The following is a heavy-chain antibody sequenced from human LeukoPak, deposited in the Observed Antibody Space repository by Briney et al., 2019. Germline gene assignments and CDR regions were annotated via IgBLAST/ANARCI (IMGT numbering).Heavy chain of an antibody. CDR2: ISSSSSYI. CDR3: ARVLSGSSRKLDY. J-gene: IGHJ4*02. D-gene: IGHD1-26*01. CDR1: GFTFSSYR. Sequence: PGGSLRLSCAASGFTFSSYRMNWVRQAPGKGLEWASSISSSSSYIYYADSVKGRFTISRDNAKNSLYLQMNSLRAEDTAVYYCARVLSGSSRKLDYWGQGTLVTVSS. V-gene: IGHV3-21*01.